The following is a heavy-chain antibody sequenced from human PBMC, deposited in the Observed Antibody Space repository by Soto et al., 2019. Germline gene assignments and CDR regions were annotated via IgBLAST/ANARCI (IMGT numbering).Heavy chain of an antibody. Sequence: PSETLSLTCTVSGGSIRSGGYYWSWNRQHPGKGLEWIGYIYYSGNTYYNPSLKSRVTISVDTSKNQFSLKLSSVTAADTAVYYCTRDGGYSSSSGFDCWGQGTLVTVSS. J-gene: IGHJ4*02. V-gene: IGHV4-31*03. CDR1: GGSIRSGGYY. CDR2: IYYSGNT. D-gene: IGHD6-13*01. CDR3: TRDGGYSSSSGFDC.